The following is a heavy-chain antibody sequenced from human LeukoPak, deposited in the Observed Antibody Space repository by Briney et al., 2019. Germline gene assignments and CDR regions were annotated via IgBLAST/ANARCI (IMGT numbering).Heavy chain of an antibody. V-gene: IGHV3-23*01. CDR3: AKQKYSSGWYLKLFDY. Sequence: PGGSLRLSRAASGFTFSSYAMSWVRQAPGKGLEWVSAISGSGGSTYYADSVKGRFTISRDNSKNTLYLQMNSLRAEDTAVYYCAKQKYSSGWYLKLFDYWGQGTLVTVSS. D-gene: IGHD6-19*01. J-gene: IGHJ4*02. CDR1: GFTFSSYA. CDR2: ISGSGGST.